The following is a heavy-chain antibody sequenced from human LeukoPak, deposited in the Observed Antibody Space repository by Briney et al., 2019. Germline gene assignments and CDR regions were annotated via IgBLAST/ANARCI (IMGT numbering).Heavy chain of an antibody. J-gene: IGHJ4*02. CDR2: ISSSSYT. V-gene: IGHV3-11*06. CDR1: GFTFSDHY. CDR3: ARIGAGSSRDY. D-gene: IGHD6-13*01. Sequence: GGSLRLSCAASGFTFSDHYMSWIRQAPGKGLEWVSYISSSSYTVYADSVKGRFTISRDNARNSLYLQMNSLRAEDTAVYYCARIGAGSSRDYWGQGTLVTVSS.